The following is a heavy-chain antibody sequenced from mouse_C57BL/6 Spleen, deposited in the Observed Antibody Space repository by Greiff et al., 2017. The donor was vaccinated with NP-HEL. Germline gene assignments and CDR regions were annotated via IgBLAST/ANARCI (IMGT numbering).Heavy chain of an antibody. CDR1: GYTFTDYY. D-gene: IGHD1-1*01. Sequence: EVQLQQSGPELVKPGASVKISCKASGYTFTDYYMNWVKQSHGKSLEWIGDINPNNGGTSYNQKFKGKATLTVDKSSSTAYMELRSLTSEDSAVYYCAREAYGSSPIWYFDVWGTGTTVTVSS. CDR3: AREAYGSSPIWYFDV. V-gene: IGHV1-26*01. CDR2: INPNNGGT. J-gene: IGHJ1*03.